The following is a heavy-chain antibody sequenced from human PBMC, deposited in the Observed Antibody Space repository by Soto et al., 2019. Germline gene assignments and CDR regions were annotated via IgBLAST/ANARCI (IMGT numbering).Heavy chain of an antibody. V-gene: IGHV3-30-3*01. Sequence: QVQLVESGGGVVQPGRSLRLSCAASGFTFSSYAMHWVRQAPGKGLEWVAVISYDGSNKYYADSVKGRFTISRDKSKNTLYLQMNSLRAEDTAVYYCARDRSSSLTLLGWFDPWGQGTLVTVSS. J-gene: IGHJ5*02. CDR3: ARDRSSSLTLLGWFDP. CDR2: ISYDGSNK. D-gene: IGHD6-13*01. CDR1: GFTFSSYA.